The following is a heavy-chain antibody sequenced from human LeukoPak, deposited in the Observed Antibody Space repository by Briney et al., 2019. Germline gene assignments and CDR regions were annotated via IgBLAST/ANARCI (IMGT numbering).Heavy chain of an antibody. D-gene: IGHD1-26*01. CDR1: GFTFSSYS. Sequence: PGGSLRLSCAASGFTFSSYSMNWVRQAPGKGLEWVSYISGSSSTIYYADSVKGRFTISRDNAKNSLYLQMNSLRAEDTAVYYCARERGSYAWGQGTLVTVSS. CDR3: ARERGSYA. J-gene: IGHJ5*02. CDR2: ISGSSSTI. V-gene: IGHV3-48*01.